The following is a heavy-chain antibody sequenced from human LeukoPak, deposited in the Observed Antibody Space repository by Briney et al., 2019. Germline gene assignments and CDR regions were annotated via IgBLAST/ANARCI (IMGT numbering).Heavy chain of an antibody. CDR3: ARDGRELPFDY. Sequence: GGSLRLSCAASGFTFSSYSMNWVRQAPGKGLEWVSSISSSSSYIYYADSVKGRFTISRDNAKNSLYLQMNSLRAEDTAVYYCARDGRELPFDYWGQGTLVTVSS. V-gene: IGHV3-21*01. D-gene: IGHD1-26*01. CDR1: GFTFSSYS. CDR2: ISSSSSYI. J-gene: IGHJ4*02.